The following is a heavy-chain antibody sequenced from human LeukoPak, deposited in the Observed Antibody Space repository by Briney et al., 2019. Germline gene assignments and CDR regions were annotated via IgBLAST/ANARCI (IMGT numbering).Heavy chain of an antibody. CDR3: ARSSSSWEVAEH. J-gene: IGHJ1*01. D-gene: IGHD6-13*01. V-gene: IGHV3-30-3*01. Sequence: PGRSLRLSCAASGFTFSSYAMHWVRQAPGKGLEWVAVISYDGSNKYYADSVKGRFTISRDNSKNTLYLQMNSLRAEDTAVYYCARSSSSWEVAEHWGQGTLVTVSS. CDR1: GFTFSSYA. CDR2: ISYDGSNK.